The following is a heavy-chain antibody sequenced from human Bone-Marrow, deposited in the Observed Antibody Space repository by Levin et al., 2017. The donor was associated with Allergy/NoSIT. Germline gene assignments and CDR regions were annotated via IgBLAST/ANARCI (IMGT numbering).Heavy chain of an antibody. V-gene: IGHV3-7*01. CDR3: VRDIDF. CDR1: GFSFSTYW. Sequence: PGGSLRLSCGASGFSFSTYWMSWFRQAPGKGLEWVANIKRDGSETDYVESVKGRFTISRDNAQYSLYLQMDSLRVEDTAVYYCVRDIDFWGQGTLVTVSS. CDR2: IKRDGSET. J-gene: IGHJ4*02.